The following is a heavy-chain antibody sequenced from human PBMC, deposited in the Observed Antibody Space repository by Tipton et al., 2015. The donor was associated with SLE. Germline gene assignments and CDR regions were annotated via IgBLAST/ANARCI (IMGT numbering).Heavy chain of an antibody. CDR1: GGSISSHY. CDR3: AGAWQGYCSGGTCYVLDY. CDR2: ISNSETT. V-gene: IGHV4-59*11. Sequence: TLSLTCTVSGGSISSHYWSWIRQAPGKGLEWIGYISNSETTSYNPSLKRRVTISLDTSKNQFSLKLRSVTAADTAVYYCAGAWQGYCSGGTCYVLDYWGQGTLVTVSS. D-gene: IGHD2-15*01. J-gene: IGHJ4*02.